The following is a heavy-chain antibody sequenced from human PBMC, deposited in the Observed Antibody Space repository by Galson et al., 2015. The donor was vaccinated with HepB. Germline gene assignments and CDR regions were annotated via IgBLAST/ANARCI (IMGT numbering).Heavy chain of an antibody. CDR3: ARVGVNGLANYYFMDV. CDR2: INSDGSST. D-gene: IGHD3-3*02. Sequence: SLRLSCAASGFTFSSYWMHWVRQAPGKGLVWVSRINSDGSSTSYADSVKGRFTISRDNAKNTLYLQMNSLRAEDTAVYYCARVGVNGLANYYFMDVWGKGTTVTVSS. V-gene: IGHV3-74*01. J-gene: IGHJ6*03. CDR1: GFTFSSYW.